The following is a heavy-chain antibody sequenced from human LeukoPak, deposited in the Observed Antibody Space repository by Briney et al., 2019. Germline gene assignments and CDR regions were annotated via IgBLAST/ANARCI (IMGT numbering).Heavy chain of an antibody. CDR1: GFTFSSYA. CDR3: AKRQCSSTSCSFFDY. Sequence: GGSLRLSCAASGFTFSSYAMNWVRQAPGKGLEWVSGISGGGFSGGGGSTYYADSAKGRFTISRDNSRNTVYLEMNGLRAEDTAIYYCAKRQCSSTSCSFFDYWGQGTLVTVSS. D-gene: IGHD2-2*01. V-gene: IGHV3-23*01. CDR2: ISGGGFSGGGGST. J-gene: IGHJ4*02.